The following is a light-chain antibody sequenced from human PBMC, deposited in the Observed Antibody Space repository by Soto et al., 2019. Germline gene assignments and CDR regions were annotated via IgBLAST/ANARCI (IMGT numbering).Light chain of an antibody. Sequence: QCSVTQPTSVSGSRGQSITIACTGNHNDIGTYDYVPWYQQHPGRAPRLLIHGVTTRPSGISGRFSASKSGLTASLTISGLQPEDEADYYRRSFTSNRIYVFGPGTKVTVL. V-gene: IGLV2-14*03. CDR1: HNDIGTYDY. CDR2: GVT. CDR3: RSFTSNRIYV. J-gene: IGLJ1*01.